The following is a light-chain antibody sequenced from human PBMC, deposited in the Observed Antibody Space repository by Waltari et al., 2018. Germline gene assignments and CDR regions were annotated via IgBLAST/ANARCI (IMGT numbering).Light chain of an antibody. J-gene: IGLJ3*02. CDR1: SGHSSYA. CDR3: QTWGTGIPRV. V-gene: IGLV4-69*01. CDR2: LNSDGSH. Sequence: QLVLTQSPSASASLGASVKLACTLSSGHSSYAIAWHQQQPEKAPRFLMKLNSDGSHTKGDESPDRFSASSSGAERYLTISSLQSEDEADYYCQTWGTGIPRVFGGGTKVTVL.